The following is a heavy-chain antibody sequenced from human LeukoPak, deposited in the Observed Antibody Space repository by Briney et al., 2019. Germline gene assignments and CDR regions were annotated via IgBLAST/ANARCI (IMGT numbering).Heavy chain of an antibody. V-gene: IGHV3-30*02. CDR1: GFTFSYYG. J-gene: IGHJ5*02. CDR2: IRYDGNDK. D-gene: IGHD3-10*01. CDR3: AKPLMRDRWFGES. Sequence: PGGSLRLSCAASGFTFSYYGIHWVRQAPGKGLEWVAFIRYDGNDKYYAKSVKGRFTISRDTSRNTVSLQMNSLRLEDTAIYHCAKPLMRDRWFGESWGQGTLVTVSS.